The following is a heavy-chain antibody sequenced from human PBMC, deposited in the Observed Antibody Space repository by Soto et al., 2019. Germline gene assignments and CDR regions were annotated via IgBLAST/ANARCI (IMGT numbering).Heavy chain of an antibody. CDR3: AKGPDWNPEPYYFDY. D-gene: IGHD1-1*01. V-gene: IGHV3-30*18. CDR1: GFTFSSYG. J-gene: IGHJ4*02. CDR2: ISYDGSNK. Sequence: GGSLRLSCAASGFTFSSYGMHWVRQAPGKGLEWVAVISYDGSNKYYADSVKGRSTISRDNSKNTLYLQMNSLRAEDTAVYYCAKGPDWNPEPYYFDYWGRGTLVTVSS.